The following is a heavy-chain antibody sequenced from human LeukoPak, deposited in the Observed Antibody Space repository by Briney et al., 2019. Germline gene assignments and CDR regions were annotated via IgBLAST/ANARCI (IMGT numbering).Heavy chain of an antibody. CDR3: ARETLLTGYLYYYYGMDV. CDR1: GYTFTSYG. D-gene: IGHD3-9*01. Sequence: ASVKVSSKASGYTFTSYGISWVRQAPGQGLEWIGWISAYNGNTNYAQKLQGRVTMTTDTSTSTAYMELRSLRSDDTAVYYCARETLLTGYLYYYYGMDVWGQGTTVTVSS. CDR2: ISAYNGNT. J-gene: IGHJ6*02. V-gene: IGHV1-18*01.